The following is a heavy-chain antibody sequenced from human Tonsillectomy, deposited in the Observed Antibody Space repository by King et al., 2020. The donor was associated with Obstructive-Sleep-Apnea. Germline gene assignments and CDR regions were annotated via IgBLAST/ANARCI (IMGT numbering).Heavy chain of an antibody. CDR1: GGSISSYY. J-gene: IGHJ4*02. Sequence: QLQESGPGLVKPSETLSLTCTVSGGSISSYYWSWIRQPPGKGLEWIGYIYYSGSTNYNPSLKSRVTISVDTSKNQFSLKLSSVTASDTAVYYCARSIWFGELISGTFDYWGQGTLVTVSS. CDR3: ARSIWFGELISGTFDY. CDR2: IYYSGST. V-gene: IGHV4-59*01. D-gene: IGHD3-10*01.